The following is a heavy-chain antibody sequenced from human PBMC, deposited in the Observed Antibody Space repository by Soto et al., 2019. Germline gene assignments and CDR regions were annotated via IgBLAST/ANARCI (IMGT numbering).Heavy chain of an antibody. D-gene: IGHD3-22*01. V-gene: IGHV5-51*01. CDR1: GYSFSIFW. J-gene: IGHJ4*02. CDR2: IYPADSDT. Sequence: PGDSLKISCKGSGYSFSIFWIGWVRQMPGKGLEWMGVIYPADSDTRYSPSFEGQVTISADKSFSTFYLQWISLKAPDTAMYYCARLGYDSSVYHSDYWGQGALVPVSS. CDR3: ARLGYDSSVYHSDY.